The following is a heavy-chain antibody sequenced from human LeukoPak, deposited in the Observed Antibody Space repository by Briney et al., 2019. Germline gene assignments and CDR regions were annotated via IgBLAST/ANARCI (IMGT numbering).Heavy chain of an antibody. CDR2: MHYSGTT. D-gene: IGHD5-18*01. Sequence: SETLSLTCSVSGGSISGGSISGYHWSWIRQPPGKGLELIAYMHYSGTTHYNPSLKSRVTMSVDTSKNQFSLKLTSVTAADTAVYYCAREREGGYSYEIDYWGQGILVTVSS. J-gene: IGHJ4*02. CDR3: AREREGGYSYEIDY. CDR1: GGSISGGSISGYH. V-gene: IGHV4-61*08.